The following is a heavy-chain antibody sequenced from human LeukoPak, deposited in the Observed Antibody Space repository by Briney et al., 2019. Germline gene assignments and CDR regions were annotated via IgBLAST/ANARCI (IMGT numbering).Heavy chain of an antibody. Sequence: GESLKISCKGSGYNFTNYWIGWVRQMPGKGLEWMGIIYPGDSDTRYSPSFQGQVTISADKSISTAYLQWSSLKASDTAMYYCARLRYGYYYDSSGYFDYWGQGTLVTVSS. CDR1: GYNFTNYW. J-gene: IGHJ4*02. CDR3: ARLRYGYYYDSSGYFDY. D-gene: IGHD3-22*01. V-gene: IGHV5-51*01. CDR2: IYPGDSDT.